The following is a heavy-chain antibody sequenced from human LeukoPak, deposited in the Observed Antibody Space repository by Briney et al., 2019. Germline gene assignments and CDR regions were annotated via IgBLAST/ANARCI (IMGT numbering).Heavy chain of an antibody. CDR3: ARDFRGYYESSGYCFAYYHGMDV. V-gene: IGHV1-3*01. CDR2: INAGNGNT. CDR1: GYTFTSYA. J-gene: IGHJ6*02. Sequence: ASVTVSCKASGYTFTSYAIYWVRQAPGQRLEWMGWINAGNGNTKFSQKLQDRVTITRDTSASTAYMELSSLRSEDTAVYYCARDFRGYYESSGYCFAYYHGMDVWGQGTTVTVSS. D-gene: IGHD3-22*01.